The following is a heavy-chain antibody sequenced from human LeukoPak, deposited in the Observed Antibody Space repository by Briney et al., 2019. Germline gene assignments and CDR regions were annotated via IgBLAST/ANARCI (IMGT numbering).Heavy chain of an antibody. CDR1: GFTFSNYA. CDR3: ARGLNVWGSSPFGEGGDAFDI. CDR2: TSFDGSNN. Sequence: PGGSLRLSCAASGFTFSNYAMHWVRQAPGKGLDWVAVTSFDGSNNYYAESVKGRFTISRDNSKDTLYLQMNSLRPEDTAVYYCARGLNVWGSSPFGEGGDAFDIWGQGTMVTVSS. J-gene: IGHJ3*02. D-gene: IGHD3-16*01. V-gene: IGHV3-30-3*01.